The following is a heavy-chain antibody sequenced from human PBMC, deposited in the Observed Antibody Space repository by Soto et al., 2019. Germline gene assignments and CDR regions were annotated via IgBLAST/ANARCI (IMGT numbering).Heavy chain of an antibody. D-gene: IGHD3-22*01. CDR2: IYYSGST. Sequence: SETLSLTCPVSGCSISSYYWSWIRQPPGKGLEWIGYIYYSGSTNYNPSLKSRVTISVDTSKNQFSLKLSSVTAADTAVYYCARRLIVAYDAFDIWGQGTMVTVSS. CDR3: ARRLIVAYDAFDI. CDR1: GCSISSYY. J-gene: IGHJ3*02. V-gene: IGHV4-59*01.